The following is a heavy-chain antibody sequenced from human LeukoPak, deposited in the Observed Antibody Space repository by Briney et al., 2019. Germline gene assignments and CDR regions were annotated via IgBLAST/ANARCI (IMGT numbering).Heavy chain of an antibody. D-gene: IGHD1-7*01. Sequence: GGSLRLSCAASGFTFSSYSMNWVRQAPGKGLEWVSSISSSSSYIYYADSVKGRFTISRDNAKNSLYLQMNSLRAEDTAVYYCARDWNWNYGLGYWGQGTLVTVSS. CDR2: ISSSSSYI. J-gene: IGHJ4*02. V-gene: IGHV3-21*01. CDR3: ARDWNWNYGLGY. CDR1: GFTFSSYS.